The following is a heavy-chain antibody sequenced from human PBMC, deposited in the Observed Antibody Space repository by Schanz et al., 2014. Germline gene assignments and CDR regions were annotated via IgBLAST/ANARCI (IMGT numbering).Heavy chain of an antibody. D-gene: IGHD3-10*01. CDR3: AKETTSSGSYSIIPPDY. Sequence: EVRLVESGGGLVKPGGSLRLSCAASGYTVSSNYMSWVRQAPGKGLEWVSVIYNGGGGRTYYADSVKGRFTISRDNSKNTLYLRMNSLRAEDTAVYYCAKETTSSGSYSIIPPDYWGQGTLVTVSS. CDR1: GYTVSSNY. J-gene: IGHJ4*02. V-gene: IGHV3-66*02. CDR2: IYNGGGGRT.